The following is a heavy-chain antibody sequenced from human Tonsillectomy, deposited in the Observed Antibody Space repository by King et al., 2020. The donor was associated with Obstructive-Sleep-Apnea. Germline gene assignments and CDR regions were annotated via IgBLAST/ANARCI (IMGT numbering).Heavy chain of an antibody. CDR1: GGSISSGDYY. CDR2: IYYTGST. D-gene: IGHD6-13*01. Sequence: QLQLQESGPGLVKPSQTLSLTCTVSGGSISSGDYYWNWIRQPPGKGLEWIGYIYYTGSTYYNPSLKSRVTISLDTSKNQFALKLSSVTAADTAVYYCARSMYSSSLDYWCQGTLVTVSS. V-gene: IGHV4-30-4*01. CDR3: ARSMYSSSLDY. J-gene: IGHJ4*02.